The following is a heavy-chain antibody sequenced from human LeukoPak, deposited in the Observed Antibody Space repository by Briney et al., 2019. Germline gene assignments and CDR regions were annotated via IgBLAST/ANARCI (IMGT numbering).Heavy chain of an antibody. J-gene: IGHJ4*02. CDR2: INHSGST. CDR1: GGSFSGYY. Sequence: SETPSLTCAVYGGSFSGYYWTWIRQPPGRGLEWVGEINHSGSTNYNPSLKSRVTISVDTSNSQFSLKLNSVTAADTDVYYCARYSGDDSTFDYWGQGTLVTVSS. V-gene: IGHV4-34*01. CDR3: ARYSGDDSTFDY. D-gene: IGHD5-12*01.